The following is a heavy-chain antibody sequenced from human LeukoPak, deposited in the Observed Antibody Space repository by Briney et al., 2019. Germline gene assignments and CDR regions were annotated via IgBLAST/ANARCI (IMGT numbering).Heavy chain of an antibody. Sequence: GESLKISCKVSGYSFTTYWIGWVRQMPGKGLEWMGIIYPGDSDTKYSPSFQGQVTISADKSISTAYLQWSSLKASDTAMYYCARSPHYYDSSGYPLGIWGQGTMVTVSS. V-gene: IGHV5-51*01. CDR1: GYSFTTYW. CDR2: IYPGDSDT. CDR3: ARSPHYYDSSGYPLGI. J-gene: IGHJ3*02. D-gene: IGHD3-22*01.